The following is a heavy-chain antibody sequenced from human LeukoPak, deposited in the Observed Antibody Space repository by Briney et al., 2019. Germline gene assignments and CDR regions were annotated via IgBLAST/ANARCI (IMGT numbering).Heavy chain of an antibody. CDR3: SRHGHSTAYYGVDV. V-gene: IGHV4-59*08. Sequence: SETLSLTCNVSGGSISSYYWSWIRQPPGKGLEWIGYIYSSGSTNYNPSLESRVTMSVDMSKNQFSLKLTSVTAADTAVYYCSRHGHSTAYYGVDVWGQGTTVTVSS. CDR2: IYSSGST. J-gene: IGHJ6*02. D-gene: IGHD5-18*01. CDR1: GGSISSYY.